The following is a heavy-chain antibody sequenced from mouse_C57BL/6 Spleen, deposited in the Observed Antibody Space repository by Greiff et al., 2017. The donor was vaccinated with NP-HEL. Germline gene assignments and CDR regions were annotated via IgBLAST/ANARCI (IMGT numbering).Heavy chain of an antibody. D-gene: IGHD2-4*01. Sequence: QVQLKQSGAELAKPGASVKLSCKASGYTFTSYWMHWVKQRPGQGLEWIGYNNPSSGYTKYNQKFKDKATLTADKSSSTAYMQLSSLTYEDSAVYYCARGITRTRYFDVWGTGTTVTVSS. CDR3: ARGITRTRYFDV. V-gene: IGHV1-7*01. J-gene: IGHJ1*03. CDR1: GYTFTSYW. CDR2: NNPSSGYT.